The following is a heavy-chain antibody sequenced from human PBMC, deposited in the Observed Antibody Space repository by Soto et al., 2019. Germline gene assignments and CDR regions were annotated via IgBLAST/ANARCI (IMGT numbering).Heavy chain of an antibody. CDR3: ARVPYSGYDWSMVPNWFDP. CDR1: GGTFSSYA. J-gene: IGHJ5*02. Sequence: QVQLVQSGAEVKKPGSSVKVSCKASGGTFSSYAISWVRQAPGQGLEWMGGIIPIFGTANYAQKFQGRVTITADESTRTAYMELSSRRSEDTAVYYCARVPYSGYDWSMVPNWFDPWGQGTLVTVSS. V-gene: IGHV1-69*12. D-gene: IGHD5-12*01. CDR2: IIPIFGTA.